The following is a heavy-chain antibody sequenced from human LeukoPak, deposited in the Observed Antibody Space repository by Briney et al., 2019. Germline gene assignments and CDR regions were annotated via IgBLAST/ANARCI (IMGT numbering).Heavy chain of an antibody. V-gene: IGHV4-34*01. J-gene: IGHJ4*02. CDR3: ARIFTYYYDSSGYHFDY. CDR2: INHSGST. Sequence: SETLSLTCAVYGGSFSGYYWSWIRQPPGKGLEWIGEINHSGSTNYNPSLKSRVTISVDTSKNQFSLKLSSVTAADTAVYYCARIFTYYYDSSGYHFDYWGQGTLVTVSS. D-gene: IGHD3-22*01. CDR1: GGSFSGYY.